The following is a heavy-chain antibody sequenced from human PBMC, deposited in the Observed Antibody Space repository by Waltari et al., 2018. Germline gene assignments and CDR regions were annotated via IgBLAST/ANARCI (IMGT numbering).Heavy chain of an antibody. V-gene: IGHV3-72*01. CDR2: SKNKRQGYTG. Sequence: EVQLVESGGGLVQPGGSLRLSCAASGFIFSDHYMDWFRQAPGKGLGWVGRSKNKRQGYTGKYAASVKGRFTISRDDSQNSLYLQMFSLKAEDTAVYYCARWDTGACRNWGQGTLVTVSS. CDR3: ARWDTGACRN. CDR1: GFIFSDHY. J-gene: IGHJ4*02. D-gene: IGHD1-1*01.